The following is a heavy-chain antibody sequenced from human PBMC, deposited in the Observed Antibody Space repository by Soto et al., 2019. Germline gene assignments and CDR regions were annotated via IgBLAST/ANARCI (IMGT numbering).Heavy chain of an antibody. V-gene: IGHV4-39*01. D-gene: IGHD3-16*01. CDR1: GGSISSSSYY. Sequence: PSETLSLTCTVSGGSISSSSYYWGWIRQPPGKGLEWIGSIYYSGSTYYNPSLKSRVTISVDTSKNQFSLKLSSVTAADTAVYYCARLVVWGGFDYWGQGTLVTVSS. CDR2: IYYSGST. J-gene: IGHJ4*02. CDR3: ARLVVWGGFDY.